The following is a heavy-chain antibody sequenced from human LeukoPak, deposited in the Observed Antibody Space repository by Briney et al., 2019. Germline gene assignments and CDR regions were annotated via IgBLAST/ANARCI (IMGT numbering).Heavy chain of an antibody. CDR3: ARVASSGYYWGLGGDY. CDR2: TYHSGST. D-gene: IGHD3-22*01. CDR1: GGPISSSNW. J-gene: IGHJ4*02. Sequence: SGTLSLTCAVSGGPISSSNWWSWVRPPPGKGLAWTGETYHSGSTNYNPSLKSRVTISVDKSKNQFSLKLSSVTAADTAVYYCARVASSGYYWGLGGDYWGQGTLVTVSS. V-gene: IGHV4-4*02.